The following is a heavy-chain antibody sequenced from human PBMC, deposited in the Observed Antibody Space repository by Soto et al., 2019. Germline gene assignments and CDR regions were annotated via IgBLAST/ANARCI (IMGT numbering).Heavy chain of an antibody. D-gene: IGHD2-15*01. J-gene: IGHJ6*02. CDR3: VMVDNSVTPPPQDG. Sequence: QVQLVQSGDEVTKPGASVKVSCKASGYIFVNYGIAWVRQAPRQGLEWMGWIDPYAGNTHSARKVQGRLTMTTDTSTRTAYMDLGGMTSEDTAVYYGVMVDNSVTPPPQDGGGQGTTVTVSS. V-gene: IGHV1-18*01. CDR2: IDPYAGNT. CDR1: GYIFVNYG.